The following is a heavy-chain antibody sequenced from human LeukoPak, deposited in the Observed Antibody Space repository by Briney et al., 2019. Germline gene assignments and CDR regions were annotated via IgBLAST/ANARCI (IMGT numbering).Heavy chain of an antibody. V-gene: IGHV1-69*04. CDR3: ANGGDYYI. CDR2: IIPILGIA. Sequence: SVRVSCKASGGTFSSYAISWVRQAPGQGLEWMGRIIPILGIANYAQKFQGRVTITADKSTSTAYMELSSLRSEDTAVYYCANGGDYYIWGQGTMVTVSS. CDR1: GGTFSSYA. D-gene: IGHD2-21*01. J-gene: IGHJ3*02.